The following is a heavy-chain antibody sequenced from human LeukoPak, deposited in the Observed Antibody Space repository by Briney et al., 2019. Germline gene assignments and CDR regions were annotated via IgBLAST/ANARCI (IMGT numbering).Heavy chain of an antibody. CDR2: ISGSGGST. Sequence: GGSLRLSCAASGFTFSSYAMSWVRQAPGKGLEWVSAISGSGGSTYYADSVKGRFTISRDNSKNTLYLQMNSLRAEATAVYYCAKVSGEECGGACYYFAYWGPGTLVTVSS. V-gene: IGHV3-23*01. CDR3: AKVSGEECGGACYYFAY. D-gene: IGHD2-21*02. J-gene: IGHJ4*02. CDR1: GFTFSSYA.